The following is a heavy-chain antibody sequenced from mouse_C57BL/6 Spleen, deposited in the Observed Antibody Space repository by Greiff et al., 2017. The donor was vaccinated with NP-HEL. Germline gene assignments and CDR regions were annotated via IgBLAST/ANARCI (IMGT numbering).Heavy chain of an antibody. CDR3: ARDEGYDAMDY. J-gene: IGHJ4*01. Sequence: EVKLMESGGGLVKPGGSLKLSCAASGFTFSSYAMSWVRQTPEKRLEWVATISDGGSYTYYPDNVKGRFTISRDNAKNNLYLQMSHLKSEDTAMYYCARDEGYDAMDYWGQGTSVTVSS. CDR1: GFTFSSYA. V-gene: IGHV5-4*01. CDR2: ISDGGSYT.